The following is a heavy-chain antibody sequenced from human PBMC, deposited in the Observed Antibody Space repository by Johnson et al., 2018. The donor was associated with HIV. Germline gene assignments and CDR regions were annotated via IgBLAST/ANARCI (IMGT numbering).Heavy chain of an antibody. D-gene: IGHD3-22*01. V-gene: IGHV3-30*18. J-gene: IGHJ3*02. CDR1: GFTFSSYG. Sequence: QVQLVESGGGVVQPGRSLRLSCAASGFTFSSYGMHWVRQAPGKGLEWVAVISYDGSNKYYADSVKGRFTISRDNSKNTLYLQMNRLRAEDTAVYYCAKGIVVGVRAFDIWGQGTMVTVSS. CDR2: ISYDGSNK. CDR3: AKGIVVGVRAFDI.